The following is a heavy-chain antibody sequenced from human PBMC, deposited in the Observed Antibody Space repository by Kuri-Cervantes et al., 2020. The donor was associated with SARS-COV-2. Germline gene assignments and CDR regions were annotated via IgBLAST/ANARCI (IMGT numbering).Heavy chain of an antibody. Sequence: GESLKISCAASGFTFSSYWMSWVRQAPGKGLEWVANIKQDGSEKYYVDSVKGRFTISRDNSENTLYLQMNSLRAEDTAVYYCAKDSLLEVKFDYWGQGTLVTVSS. V-gene: IGHV3-7*01. D-gene: IGHD1-1*01. CDR3: AKDSLLEVKFDY. J-gene: IGHJ4*02. CDR1: GFTFSSYW. CDR2: IKQDGSEK.